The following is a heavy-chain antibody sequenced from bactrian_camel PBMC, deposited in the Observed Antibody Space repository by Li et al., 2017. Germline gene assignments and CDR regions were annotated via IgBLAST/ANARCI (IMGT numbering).Heavy chain of an antibody. V-gene: IGHV3S31*01. CDR2: IQSGGTST. CDR1: GFTFSDVD. Sequence: VQLVESGGGLVQPGGSLRLSCVASGFTFSDVDMSWVRQAPGEGLEWLASIQSGGTSTYYADSVKGRFTISRDAAKNTLYLQMNSLKPEDTAMYYCAADYAAGCQWLLANLDFAYVGQGTQVTVS. J-gene: IGHJ4*01. D-gene: IGHD1*01.